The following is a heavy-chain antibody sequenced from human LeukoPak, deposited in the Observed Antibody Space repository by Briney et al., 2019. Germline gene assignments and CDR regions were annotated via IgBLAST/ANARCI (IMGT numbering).Heavy chain of an antibody. J-gene: IGHJ4*02. CDR3: VRDLVFVWTPGDDFDF. CDR2: INEDATTI. D-gene: IGHD3-16*01. CDR1: GFAFSAYW. V-gene: IGHV3-74*01. Sequence: GGSLRLSCAASGFAFSAYWMHWVRQAPGKGLEWVAQINEDATTISYADSVKGRFIISRDNTKKSLYLQMNNLSAEDTAVYYCVRDLVFVWTPGDDFDFWGQGTLVIVSS.